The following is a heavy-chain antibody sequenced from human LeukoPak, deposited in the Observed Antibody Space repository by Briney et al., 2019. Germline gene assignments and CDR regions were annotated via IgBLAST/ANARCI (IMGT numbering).Heavy chain of an antibody. CDR2: ISGNGGST. D-gene: IGHD2-2*01. CDR1: GFTFSSYA. Sequence: GGSLRLSCAASGFTFSSYAMSWVRQAPGKGLEWVSAISGNGGSTYYADSVKGRFTISRDNSKNTLYLQMNSLRAEDTAVYYCAKDIVVVPAAMVGYYYYYGMDVWGKGNTVTVSS. J-gene: IGHJ6*04. CDR3: AKDIVVVPAAMVGYYYYYGMDV. V-gene: IGHV3-23*01.